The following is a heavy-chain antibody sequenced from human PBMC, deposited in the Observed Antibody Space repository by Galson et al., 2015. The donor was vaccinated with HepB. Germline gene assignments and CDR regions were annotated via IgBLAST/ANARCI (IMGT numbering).Heavy chain of an antibody. D-gene: IGHD3-16*01. CDR1: GFTFNNYA. CDR3: AKDSLGDDEFICSFDY. CDR2: LSISGDDA. V-gene: IGHV3-23*01. J-gene: IGHJ4*02. Sequence: LRLSCAASGFTFNNYAMSWVRQTAGKGLEWVAALSISGDDAYYAGSVKGRFTISRDNSKNTLFLQMNSLRAEDTAIYYCAKDSLGDDEFICSFDYWGQGALVTVS.